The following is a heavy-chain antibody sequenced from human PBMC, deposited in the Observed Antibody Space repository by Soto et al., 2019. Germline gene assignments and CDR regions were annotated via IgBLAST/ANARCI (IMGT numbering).Heavy chain of an antibody. J-gene: IGHJ6*02. D-gene: IGHD6-13*01. CDR3: ARGPAYSSSWYLNDYYYYGMDV. V-gene: IGHV4-31*03. Sequence: KASETLSLTCTVSGGSISSGGYYWSWIRQHPGKGLEWIGYIYYSGSTYYNPSLKSRVTISVDTSKNQFSLKLSSVTAADTAVYYCARGPAYSSSWYLNDYYYYGMDVWGQGTTVTVSS. CDR1: GGSISSGGYY. CDR2: IYYSGST.